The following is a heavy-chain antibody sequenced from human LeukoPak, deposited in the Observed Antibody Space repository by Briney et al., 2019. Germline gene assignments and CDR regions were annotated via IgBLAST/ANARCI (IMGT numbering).Heavy chain of an antibody. V-gene: IGHV4-34*01. D-gene: IGHD2-2*01. J-gene: IGHJ4*02. Sequence: SETLSLTCAVYGGSFSGYYWSWIRQPPGKGLEWIGEINHSGSTNYNPSLKSRVTISVDTSKNQFSLKLSSVTAADTAVYYCARGHRYCSSNSCLLGRDYWGQGTLVTVSS. CDR1: GGSFSGYY. CDR2: INHSGST. CDR3: ARGHRYCSSNSCLLGRDY.